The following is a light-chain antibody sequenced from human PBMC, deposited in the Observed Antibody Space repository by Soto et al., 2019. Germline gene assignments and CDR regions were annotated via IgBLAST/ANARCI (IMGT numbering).Light chain of an antibody. J-gene: IGKJ4*01. V-gene: IGKV1-39*01. CDR3: QQTYTTPLT. CDR1: QRISSY. Sequence: DIQVTQSPSSLSASVADRVTITCRTSQRISSYLNWFQQKPGKAPKLLIYAASTLQSGVPSRFSGSGSGTHFTLTISDLQPEDFATYYCQQTYTTPLTFGGGTKVEIK. CDR2: AAS.